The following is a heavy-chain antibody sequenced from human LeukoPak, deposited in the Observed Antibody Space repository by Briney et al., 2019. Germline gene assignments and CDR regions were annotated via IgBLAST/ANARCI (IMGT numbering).Heavy chain of an antibody. CDR1: GYIFTGYY. V-gene: IGHV1-2*02. CDR3: ARGRTQTGERGRCCFDL. Sequence: ASVTVSCKATGYIFTGYYMHWVRQAPGQGLEWMGWINPSSGGTNSARKLQGRVTMARDTSISSAYMELSSLRSDDTAVYDCARGRTQTGERGRCCFDLWGRGTLVTVSS. CDR2: INPSSGGT. J-gene: IGHJ2*01. D-gene: IGHD7-27*01.